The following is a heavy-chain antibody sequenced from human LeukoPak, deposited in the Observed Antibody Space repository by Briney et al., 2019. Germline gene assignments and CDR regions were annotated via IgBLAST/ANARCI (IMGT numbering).Heavy chain of an antibody. V-gene: IGHV1-2*02. J-gene: IGHJ1*01. CDR1: GYTFTGYY. CDR2: INPNSGGT. Sequence: ASVKVSCKASGYTFTGYYMHWVRQAPGQGLEWMGWINPNSGGTNYAQKSQGRVTMTRDTSISTAYMELSRLRSDDTAVYYCARDLGVYYYDSSGHAVDAEYFQHWGQGTLVTVSS. CDR3: ARDLGVYYYDSSGHAVDAEYFQH. D-gene: IGHD3-22*01.